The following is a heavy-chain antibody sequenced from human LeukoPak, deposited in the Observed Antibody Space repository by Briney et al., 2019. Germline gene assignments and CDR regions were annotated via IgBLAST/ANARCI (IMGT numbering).Heavy chain of an antibody. CDR3: AKIPGSSGWYDALDI. Sequence: GGSLRLSCAASGFTFTSYSMNWVRQAPGKGLEWVSTISGGGGSTYYADSVKGRFTISRDNSKNTLYLQVNSLRAEDTAVYYCAKIPGSSGWYDALDIWGQGTMVTVSA. CDR2: ISGGGGST. V-gene: IGHV3-23*01. CDR1: GFTFTSYS. J-gene: IGHJ3*02. D-gene: IGHD6-19*01.